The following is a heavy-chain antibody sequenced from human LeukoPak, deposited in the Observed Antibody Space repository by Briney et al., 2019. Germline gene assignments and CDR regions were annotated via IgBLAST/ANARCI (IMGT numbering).Heavy chain of an antibody. V-gene: IGHV1-69*10. Sequence: GASVKVSCKASGGTFNSYGIIWVRQAPGQGLEWMGGIIPILGTANYAQKFQGRATISADKSTSTAYMELSSLRSEDTAVYYCGRGARPPHYYYYMDVWGKGTTVTVSS. J-gene: IGHJ6*03. CDR3: GRGARPPHYYYYMDV. D-gene: IGHD5-12*01. CDR2: IIPILGTA. CDR1: GGTFNSYG.